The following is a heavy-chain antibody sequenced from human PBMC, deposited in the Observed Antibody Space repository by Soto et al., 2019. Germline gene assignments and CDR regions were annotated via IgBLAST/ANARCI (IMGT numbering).Heavy chain of an antibody. CDR1: GYTFTGYY. J-gene: IGHJ6*02. V-gene: IGHV1-2*04. Sequence: ASVKVSCKASGYTFTGYYMHWVRQAPGQGLGWMGWINPNSGGTNYAQKFQGWVTMTRDTSISTAYMELSRLRSDDTAVYYCARLRRFYYYYGMDVWGQGTTVTVSS. CDR3: ARLRRFYYYYGMDV. CDR2: INPNSGGT. D-gene: IGHD3-16*01.